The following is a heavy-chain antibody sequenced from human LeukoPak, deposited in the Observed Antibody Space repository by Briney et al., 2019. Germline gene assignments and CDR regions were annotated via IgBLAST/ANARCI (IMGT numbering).Heavy chain of an antibody. CDR1: GFTFSSYA. CDR3: AKAGYSGYDRPPDAFDI. V-gene: IGHV3-23*01. Sequence: PGGSLRLSCAASGFTFSSYAMSWVRQAPGKGLEWVSAISGSGGSTYYADSVKGRFTISRDNSKNTLYLQMNSLRAEDTAVYYCAKAGYSGYDRPPDAFDIWGQGTMDTVSS. D-gene: IGHD5-12*01. J-gene: IGHJ3*02. CDR2: ISGSGGST.